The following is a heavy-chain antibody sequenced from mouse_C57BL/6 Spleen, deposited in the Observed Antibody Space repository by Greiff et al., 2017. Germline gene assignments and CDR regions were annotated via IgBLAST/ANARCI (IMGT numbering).Heavy chain of an antibody. CDR2: INYDGSST. CDR1: GFTFSDYY. CDR3: ARAHYYGSSYEIYYAMDY. J-gene: IGHJ4*01. D-gene: IGHD1-1*01. Sequence: EVQLVESEGGLVQPGSSMKLSCTASGFTFSDYYMAWVRQVPEKGLEWVANINYDGSSTYYLDSLKSRFIISRDNAKNILYLQMSSLKSEDTATYYCARAHYYGSSYEIYYAMDYWGQGTSVTVSS. V-gene: IGHV5-16*01.